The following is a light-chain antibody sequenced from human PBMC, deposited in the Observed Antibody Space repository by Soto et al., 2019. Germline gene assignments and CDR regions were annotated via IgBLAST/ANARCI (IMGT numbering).Light chain of an antibody. V-gene: IGKV1-5*01. CDR1: QSISSW. J-gene: IGKJ2*01. CDR3: QQYNSYSQMYT. Sequence: DIQMTQSPSTLSASVGDRVTITCLASQSISSWLAWYQQKPGKAPKLLIYDASSLESGVPSRFSGSGSGTEFAPAIGSLQHDDFATNYRQQYNSYSQMYTFGQGTKLEIK. CDR2: DAS.